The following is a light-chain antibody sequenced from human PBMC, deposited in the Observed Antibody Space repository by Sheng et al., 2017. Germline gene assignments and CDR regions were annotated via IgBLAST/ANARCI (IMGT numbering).Light chain of an antibody. V-gene: IGLV2-23*02. CDR1: SSDVGSYNL. CDR3: CSYAGSSTSLYV. J-gene: IGLJ1*01. CDR2: DVS. Sequence: QSALTQPASVSGSPGQSITISCTGTSSDVGSYNLVSWYQQHPGKAPKLMIYDVSKRPSGVSNRFSGSKSGNTASLTISGLQPEDEADYYCCSYAGSSTSLYVFGTGTKVTVL.